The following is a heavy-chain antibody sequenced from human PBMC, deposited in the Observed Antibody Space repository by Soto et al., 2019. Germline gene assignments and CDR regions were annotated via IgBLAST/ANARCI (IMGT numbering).Heavy chain of an antibody. CDR1: GFTFSSYA. V-gene: IGHV3-23*01. CDR2: ISGSGGTT. J-gene: IGHJ3*02. D-gene: IGHD6-19*01. CDR3: AKTATGWFRACEI. Sequence: EVQLLESGGGLVQPGGSLRLSCAASGFTFSSYAMSWVRQAPGKGLEWVSAISGSGGTTYYADSVKGRFTFSRDNSKNTLYLQMTSLRAEDTAVYSCAKTATGWFRACEIWGQGTMVTVSS.